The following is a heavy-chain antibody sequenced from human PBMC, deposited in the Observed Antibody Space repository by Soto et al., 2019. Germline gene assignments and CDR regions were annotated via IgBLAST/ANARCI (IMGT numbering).Heavy chain of an antibody. Sequence: QVQLVESGGGVVQPGRSLRLSCAASGFTFSRYGMHWVRQAPGKGLEWVAVISYDGSNKYYADSVKGRFTISRDNSKNTLYLQMDSLRAEDTAVYYCAKDDVERLPTVTYFDYWGQGTLVTVSS. V-gene: IGHV3-30*18. CDR1: GFTFSRYG. D-gene: IGHD4-17*01. CDR2: ISYDGSNK. CDR3: AKDDVERLPTVTYFDY. J-gene: IGHJ4*02.